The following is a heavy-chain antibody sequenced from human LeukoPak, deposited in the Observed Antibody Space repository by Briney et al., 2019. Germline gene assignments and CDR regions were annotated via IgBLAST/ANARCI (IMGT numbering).Heavy chain of an antibody. J-gene: IGHJ5*02. V-gene: IGHV1-2*02. CDR1: GYTFTGYF. CDR2: IDPDSGGT. Sequence: ASVKVSCKASGYTFTGYFMHWVRQAPGQGLEWMGWIDPDSGGTNYGQVFQGRVTVTRDKSISTAYMELSSLRSDDTAVYYCARVHRAGGWTLALDPWGQGTLVTVSS. D-gene: IGHD5-12*01. CDR3: ARVHRAGGWTLALDP.